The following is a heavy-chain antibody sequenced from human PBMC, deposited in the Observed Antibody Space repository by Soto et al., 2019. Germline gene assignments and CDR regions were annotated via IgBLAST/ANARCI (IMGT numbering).Heavy chain of an antibody. V-gene: IGHV4-34*01. CDR3: ARAPPGHNPDY. CDR1: GGSFIGYY. CDR2: INHSGST. Sequence: SETLSLTCAVYGGSFIGYYWSWIRQPPGKGLEWIGEINHSGSTNYNPSLKSRVTISVDTSKNQFSLKLSSVTAADTAVYYCARAPPGHNPDYWGQGTLVTVSS. J-gene: IGHJ4*02.